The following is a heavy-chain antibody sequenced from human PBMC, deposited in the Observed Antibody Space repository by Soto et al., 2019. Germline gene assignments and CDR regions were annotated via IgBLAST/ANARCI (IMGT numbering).Heavy chain of an antibody. CDR1: GGSISSYY. Sequence: QVQLQESGPGLVKPSETLSLTCTVSGGSISSYYWSWIRQPAGKGLEWIGRIYTSGSTNYNPSLNSRVTMSVDTSKNQFSLKLSSVTAADTAVYYCARCYGPGWYYYYGMDVWGQGTTVTVSS. J-gene: IGHJ6*02. CDR3: ARCYGPGWYYYYGMDV. V-gene: IGHV4-4*07. D-gene: IGHD5-18*01. CDR2: IYTSGST.